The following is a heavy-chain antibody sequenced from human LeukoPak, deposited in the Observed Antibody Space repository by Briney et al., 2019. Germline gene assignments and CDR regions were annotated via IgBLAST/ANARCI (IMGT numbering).Heavy chain of an antibody. Sequence: SETLSLTCTVSGGSISSGDYYWSWIRQPPGKGLEWIGYIYYSGSTYYNPSLKSRVTISVDTSKNQFSLKLSSVTAADTAVYYCATYDNSRYGMDVWGQGTTVTVSS. CDR1: GGSISSGDYY. J-gene: IGHJ6*02. V-gene: IGHV4-61*08. CDR3: ATYDNSRYGMDV. D-gene: IGHD5-12*01. CDR2: IYYSGST.